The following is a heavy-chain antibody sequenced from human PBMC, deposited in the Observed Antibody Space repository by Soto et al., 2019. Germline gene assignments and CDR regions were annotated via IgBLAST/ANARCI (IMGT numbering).Heavy chain of an antibody. J-gene: IGHJ4*02. CDR3: AKGGATYGLLTHDY. CDR2: VTGSATNI. V-gene: IGHV3-23*01. D-gene: IGHD3-10*01. Sequence: EVHLLESGGGLIQPGGSLRLSCAASGFTFGDYAMSWVRQAPGRGLEWVTTVTGSATNIYYTDSVKGRFAVSRDNSRDTLYLQMDRLTAEDTAIYYCAKGGATYGLLTHDYRGQGTLVTVYS. CDR1: GFTFGDYA.